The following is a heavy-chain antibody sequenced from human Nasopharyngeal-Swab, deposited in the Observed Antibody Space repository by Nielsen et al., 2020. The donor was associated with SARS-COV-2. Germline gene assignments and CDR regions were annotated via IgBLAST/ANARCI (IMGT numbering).Heavy chain of an antibody. Sequence: GESLKISCAASGFTFSSYAMSWVRQAPGKGLEWVSAISGSGGSTYYADSVKGRFTISRDNSKNTLYLQMNSLRAEDTAVYYCAKESRRLLWFGEARGYWGQGTPVTVSS. CDR2: ISGSGGST. CDR1: GFTFSSYA. CDR3: AKESRRLLWFGEARGY. J-gene: IGHJ4*02. D-gene: IGHD3-10*01. V-gene: IGHV3-23*01.